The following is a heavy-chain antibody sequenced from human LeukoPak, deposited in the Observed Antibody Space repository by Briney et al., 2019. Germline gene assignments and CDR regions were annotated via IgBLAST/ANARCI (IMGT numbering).Heavy chain of an antibody. Sequence: SETLSLTCAVYGGSFSGYYWSWIRQPPGKGLEWIGEINHSGSTNYNPSLKSRVTMSVDTSKNQFSLKLSSVTAADTAVYYCARVDGVSPLWGQGTLVTVSS. D-gene: IGHD6-13*01. CDR1: GGSFSGYY. V-gene: IGHV4-34*01. J-gene: IGHJ4*02. CDR2: INHSGST. CDR3: ARVDGVSPL.